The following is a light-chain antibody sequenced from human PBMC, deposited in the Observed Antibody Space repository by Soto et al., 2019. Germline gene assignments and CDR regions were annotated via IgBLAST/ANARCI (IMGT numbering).Light chain of an antibody. Sequence: SYELTQPPSVSVAPGETARISCGGNNIGSKGVHWYQQKPGQAPVLVIYSDTDLPPVIPERFSGSNSANMATLTISRVEAGDEADYYCQVWDSGSDHVLFGGGTQLTVL. J-gene: IGLJ2*01. V-gene: IGLV3-21*01. CDR1: NIGSKG. CDR3: QVWDSGSDHVL. CDR2: SDT.